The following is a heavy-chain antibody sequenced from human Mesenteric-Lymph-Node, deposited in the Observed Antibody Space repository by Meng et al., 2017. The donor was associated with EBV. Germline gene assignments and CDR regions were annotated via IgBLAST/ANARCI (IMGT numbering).Heavy chain of an antibody. Sequence: QVQLVQAGAEVKKPGASVKVSCKASGYTFTNYDISWVRQAPGQGLEWMGWISAYNGNTNYAQKLQGRVTMTTDTSTSTAYMELRSLRSDDTAVYYCARVWLWFGELGWFDPWGQGTLVTVSS. CDR1: GYTFTNYD. V-gene: IGHV1-18*01. J-gene: IGHJ5*02. D-gene: IGHD3-10*01. CDR2: ISAYNGNT. CDR3: ARVWLWFGELGWFDP.